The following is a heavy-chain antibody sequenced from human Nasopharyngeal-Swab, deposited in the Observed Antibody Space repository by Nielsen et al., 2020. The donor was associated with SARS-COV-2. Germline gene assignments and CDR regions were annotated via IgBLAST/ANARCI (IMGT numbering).Heavy chain of an antibody. CDR3: ARDGAYSSSSPGDY. CDR2: IYYSGST. V-gene: IGHV4-39*07. D-gene: IGHD6-6*01. Sequence: PGKGLEWIGSIYYSGSTYYNPSLKSRVTISVGTSKNQFSLKLSSVTAADTAVYYCARDGAYSSSSPGDYWGQGTLVTVSS. J-gene: IGHJ4*02.